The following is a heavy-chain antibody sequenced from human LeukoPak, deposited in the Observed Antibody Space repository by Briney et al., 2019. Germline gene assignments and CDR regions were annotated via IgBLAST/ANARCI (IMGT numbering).Heavy chain of an antibody. V-gene: IGHV3-30*02. CDR3: AKRLIPHPDAFDI. D-gene: IGHD3-22*01. Sequence: GGSLRLSCAASGFTFSSYGMHWVRQAPGKGLEWVAFIRYDGSNKYYADSVKGRFTISRDNSKNTLYLQMNSLRAEDTAVYYCAKRLIPHPDAFDIWGQGTMVTVSS. CDR1: GFTFSSYG. CDR2: IRYDGSNK. J-gene: IGHJ3*02.